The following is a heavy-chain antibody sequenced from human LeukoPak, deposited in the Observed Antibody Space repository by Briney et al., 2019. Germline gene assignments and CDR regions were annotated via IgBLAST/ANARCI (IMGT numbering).Heavy chain of an antibody. D-gene: IGHD5-18*01. Sequence: GGSLRLSCSASGFTFSSYSMNWVRQAPGKGLEWVLYISSSSSTIYYADSVKGRFTISRDNAKNSLYLQMNSLRTEDTAVYYCARDGAMDAPDDAFDIWGQGTMVTVSS. CDR3: ARDGAMDAPDDAFDI. CDR2: ISSSSSTI. V-gene: IGHV3-48*04. J-gene: IGHJ3*02. CDR1: GFTFSSYS.